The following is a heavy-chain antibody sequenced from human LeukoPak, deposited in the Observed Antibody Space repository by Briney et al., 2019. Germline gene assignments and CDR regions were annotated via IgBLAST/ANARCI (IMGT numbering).Heavy chain of an antibody. CDR2: ISDDGRKT. CDR1: GFTVSNYA. D-gene: IGHD6-13*01. V-gene: IGHV3-30*04. J-gene: IGHJ4*02. CDR3: ARADSRSWHLFDY. Sequence: GSLRLSCAASGFTVSNYAMHWVRQAPGKGLEWVAVISDDGRKTHYADSVKGRFTISRDNSKNTLYLQMNSLRVEDTAVYYCARADSRSWHLFDYWGQGTLVTVSS.